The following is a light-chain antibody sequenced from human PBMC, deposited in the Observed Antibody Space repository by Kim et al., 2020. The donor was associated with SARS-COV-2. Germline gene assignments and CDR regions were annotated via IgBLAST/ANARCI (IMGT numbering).Light chain of an antibody. CDR1: EDIKTN. J-gene: IGKJ2*03. CDR3: HQYNGGTPYS. Sequence: EIILTQSPASLSGSLGEDVTLSCRANEDIKTNLAWYRQRPGQPPRLLIYHASTRATDVPEKFRGSGSGTEFTLTISDLQSEDLTIYYCHQYNGGTPYSFGPGTKVDIK. CDR2: HAS. V-gene: IGKV3-15*01.